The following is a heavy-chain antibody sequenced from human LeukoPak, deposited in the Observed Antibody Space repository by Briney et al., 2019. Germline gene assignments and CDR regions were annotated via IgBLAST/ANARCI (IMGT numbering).Heavy chain of an antibody. J-gene: IGHJ6*03. CDR1: GGSISSYY. CDR2: IYYTGTT. D-gene: IGHD1-26*01. CDR3: ARGYLYSGSTYYYYYYYMDV. V-gene: IGHV4-59*12. Sequence: SETLSLTCTVSGGSISSYYWSWIRQPPGKGLEWIGYIYYTGTTNYNPSLKSRVTISVDTSKNYFSLKLRSVTAADTAVYYCARGYLYSGSTYYYYYYYMDVWGKGTTVTVSS.